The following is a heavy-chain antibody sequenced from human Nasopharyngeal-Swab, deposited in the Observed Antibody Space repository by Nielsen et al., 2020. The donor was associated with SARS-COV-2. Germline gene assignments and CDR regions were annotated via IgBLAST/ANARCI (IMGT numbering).Heavy chain of an antibody. D-gene: IGHD4-23*01. CDR2: ISSSGSTI. V-gene: IGHV3-11*01. CDR1: GFTFSDYY. Sequence: GESLKISCAASGFTFSDYYMSWIRQAPGKGLEWVSYISSSGSTIYYADSVKGRFTISRDNAKNSLYLQMNSLRAEDTAVYYCARDSRTWGAYYGGNSGYFDYWGQGTLVTVSS. J-gene: IGHJ4*02. CDR3: ARDSRTWGAYYGGNSGYFDY.